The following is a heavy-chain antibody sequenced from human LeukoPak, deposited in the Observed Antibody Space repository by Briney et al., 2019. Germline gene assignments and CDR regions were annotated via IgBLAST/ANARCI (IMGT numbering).Heavy chain of an antibody. CDR3: ARIGYCSSTSCYAPDYYYYYYMDV. J-gene: IGHJ6*03. Sequence: ASVKVSCKASGYTFTGYYMHWVRQAPGQGLEWMGWISAYNGNTNYAQKLQGRVTMTTDTSASTAYMELRSLRSDDTAVYYCARIGYCSSTSCYAPDYYYYYYMDVWGKGTTVTVSS. V-gene: IGHV1-18*04. CDR2: ISAYNGNT. CDR1: GYTFTGYY. D-gene: IGHD2-2*01.